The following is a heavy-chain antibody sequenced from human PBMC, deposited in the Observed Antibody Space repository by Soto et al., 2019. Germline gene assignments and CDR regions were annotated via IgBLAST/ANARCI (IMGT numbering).Heavy chain of an antibody. CDR2: ISGSGVST. CDR3: AKSPGMYYYDSSGYYHYDY. Sequence: AGGSLSLSCAASGFTFSSYAMSWVRQAPGKGLEWVSAISGSGVSTYYADSVKGRFTISRDNSKNTLYLQMNSLRAEDTAVYYCAKSPGMYYYDSSGYYHYDYWGQGTLVTVSS. D-gene: IGHD3-22*01. V-gene: IGHV3-23*01. CDR1: GFTFSSYA. J-gene: IGHJ4*02.